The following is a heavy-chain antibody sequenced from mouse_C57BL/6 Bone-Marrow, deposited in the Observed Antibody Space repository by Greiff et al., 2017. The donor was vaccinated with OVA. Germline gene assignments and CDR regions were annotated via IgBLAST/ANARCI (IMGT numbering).Heavy chain of an antibody. D-gene: IGHD1-1*01. CDR2: IYPGDGDT. Sequence: QVQLQQSGAELVKPGASVKISCKASGYAFSSYWMNWVKQRPGKGLEWIGQIYPGDGDTNYNGKFKGKATLTADKSSSTAYMQLSSLTSEDSAVYFCASQSLLLRYHFAYWGQGTLVTVSA. V-gene: IGHV1-80*01. CDR1: GYAFSSYW. CDR3: ASQSLLLRYHFAY. J-gene: IGHJ3*01.